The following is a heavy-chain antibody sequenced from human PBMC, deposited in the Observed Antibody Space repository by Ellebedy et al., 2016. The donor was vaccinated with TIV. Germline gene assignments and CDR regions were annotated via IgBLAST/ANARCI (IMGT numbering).Heavy chain of an antibody. V-gene: IGHV4-59*01. CDR3: ARAGFDWYFDL. Sequence: SETLSLTCTVSGGSISSYYWSWIRQPPGKGLEWIGYIYYRGSTNYNPSLKSRVTISVDTSKIQFSLKLRSVTAADTAVYYCARAGFDWYFDLWGRGTLVTVSS. CDR2: IYYRGST. J-gene: IGHJ2*01. D-gene: IGHD6-25*01. CDR1: GGSISSYY.